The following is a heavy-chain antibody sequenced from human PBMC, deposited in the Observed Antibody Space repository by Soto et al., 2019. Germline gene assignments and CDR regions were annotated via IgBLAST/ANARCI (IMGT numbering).Heavy chain of an antibody. Sequence: QITLKESGPPLVKPTQTLTLTCSLSGFSVSSNGARVGWIRQPPGKALEWLALIYWDDDKHYNPSLKPRLTITKDTSKNQVVLTVTDMDPVDTATYYCVHGTLGSFGHVYFDYWGPGTLVTVSS. V-gene: IGHV2-5*02. J-gene: IGHJ4*02. CDR1: GFSVSSNGAR. CDR2: IYWDDDK. CDR3: VHGTLGSFGHVYFDY. D-gene: IGHD3-3*02.